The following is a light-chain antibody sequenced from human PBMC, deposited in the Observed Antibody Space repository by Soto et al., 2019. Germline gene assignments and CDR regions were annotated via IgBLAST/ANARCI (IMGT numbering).Light chain of an antibody. V-gene: IGKV2-30*02. CDR2: QVS. CDR1: QSLVHSHGNTY. J-gene: IGKJ3*01. CDR3: MQGSYWPYS. Sequence: EAVMTQSPLSLSVTLGQPASISCRSSQSLVHSHGNTYLNWFRQRPGQPPRRLIYQVSKRDSGVPDRFSGSGSGTDFTLKISRVEAEDVGIYYCMQGSYWPYSFGPGTRVDIK.